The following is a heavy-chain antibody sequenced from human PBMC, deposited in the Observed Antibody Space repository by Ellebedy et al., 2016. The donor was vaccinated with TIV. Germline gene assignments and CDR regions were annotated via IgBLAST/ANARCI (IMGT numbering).Heavy chain of an antibody. CDR1: GYTFTSYY. J-gene: IGHJ4*02. Sequence: AASVKVSCKASGYTFTSYYMHWVRQAPGQGLEWMGIINPSGGSTSYAQKLQGRVTMTRDTSTSTVYMELSSLRSEDTAVYYCARDRGGVGATNGFDYWGQGTVVTVSS. D-gene: IGHD1-26*01. CDR3: ARDRGGVGATNGFDY. V-gene: IGHV1-46*04. CDR2: INPSGGST.